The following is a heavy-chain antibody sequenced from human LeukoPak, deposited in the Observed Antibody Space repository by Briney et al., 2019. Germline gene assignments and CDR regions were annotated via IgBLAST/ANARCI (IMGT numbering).Heavy chain of an antibody. CDR1: GDSISSGSYY. Sequence: SETLSLTCTVSGDSISSGSYYWSWIRQPAGKGLEWIGRIYTSESTNYNPSLKSRVTISADTSKNQFSLKLSSVTAADTAVYYCARVGDDDYGDYFDYWGQGTLVTVSS. J-gene: IGHJ4*02. CDR2: IYTSEST. CDR3: ARVGDDDYGDYFDY. D-gene: IGHD4-17*01. V-gene: IGHV4-61*02.